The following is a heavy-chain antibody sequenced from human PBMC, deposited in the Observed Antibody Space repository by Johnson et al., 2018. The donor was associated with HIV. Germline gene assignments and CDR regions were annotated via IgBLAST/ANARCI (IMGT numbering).Heavy chain of an antibody. CDR1: GFTFDDYG. CDR2: ISWNGAST. CDR3: ARDYSYFYDSSGPPPGFDI. J-gene: IGHJ3*02. D-gene: IGHD3-22*01. Sequence: EVQLLESGGGVVQPGRSLRLSCAASGFTFDDYGMSWVRQTPGKGLEWVSDISWNGASTGYADSVKGRFTISRDNAKNSLYLQMNSLRAEDTALYYCARDYSYFYDSSGPPPGFDIWGQGTMVTVSS. V-gene: IGHV3-20*04.